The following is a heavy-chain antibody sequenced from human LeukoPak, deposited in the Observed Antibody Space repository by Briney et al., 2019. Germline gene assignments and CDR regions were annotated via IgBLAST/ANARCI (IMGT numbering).Heavy chain of an antibody. CDR1: GFTFSDYY. CDR3: ARAGMPVDTAMVGDFDY. CDR2: ISSSGSTI. J-gene: IGHJ4*02. V-gene: IGHV3-11*01. D-gene: IGHD5-18*01. Sequence: GGPLRLSCAACGFTFSDYYMSWIRQAPGEGLEWVSYISSSGSTIYYADSVKGRFTIPRDNAKNSLYLQMNRLRADDTALYYCARAGMPVDTAMVGDFDYWGQGTLVTVSS.